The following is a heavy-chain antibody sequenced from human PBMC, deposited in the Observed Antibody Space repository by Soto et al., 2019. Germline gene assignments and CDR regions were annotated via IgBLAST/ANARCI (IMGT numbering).Heavy chain of an antibody. CDR2: LDPEDGET. CDR3: ATAVRLHRWFLPACPMDV. CDR1: GYTLTELS. Sequence: ASVKVSCKVSGYTLTELSMHWVRQAPGKGLEWMGGLDPEDGETIYAQKFQGRVTMTEDTSTDTAYMELSSLRSEDTAVYYCATAVRLHRWFLPACPMDVWGQGTTVTVSS. J-gene: IGHJ6*02. D-gene: IGHD5-18*01. V-gene: IGHV1-24*01.